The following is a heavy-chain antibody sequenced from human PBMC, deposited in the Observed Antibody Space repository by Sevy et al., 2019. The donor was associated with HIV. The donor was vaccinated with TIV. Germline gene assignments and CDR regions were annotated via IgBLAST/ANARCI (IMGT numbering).Heavy chain of an antibody. CDR2: ISGSGGST. D-gene: IGHD6-13*01. Sequence: GGSLRLSCAASGFTFSSYAMSWVRQAPGKGLEWVSAISGSGGSTYYADSVKGRFTISRDNSKNTRYLQMNSLRAEDTAVYYCAKDSSPAAGGEPYYYYGMDVWGQGTTVTVSS. CDR1: GFTFSSYA. CDR3: AKDSSPAAGGEPYYYYGMDV. J-gene: IGHJ6*02. V-gene: IGHV3-23*01.